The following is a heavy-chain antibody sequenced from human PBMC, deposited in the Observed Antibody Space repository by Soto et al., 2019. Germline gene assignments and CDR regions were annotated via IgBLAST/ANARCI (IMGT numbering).Heavy chain of an antibody. J-gene: IGHJ6*02. D-gene: IGHD2-21*02. CDR1: GYTFTGYA. CDR3: ARVDSHIVVVTRHGMDV. V-gene: IGHV1-3*01. CDR2: INAGNGNT. Sequence: ASVKVSCKASGYTFTGYAMHWVRQAPGQRLEWMGWINAGNGNTKYSQKFQGRVTITRDTSASTAYMELSSLRSEDTAVYYCARVDSHIVVVTRHGMDVWGQGNTVTVS.